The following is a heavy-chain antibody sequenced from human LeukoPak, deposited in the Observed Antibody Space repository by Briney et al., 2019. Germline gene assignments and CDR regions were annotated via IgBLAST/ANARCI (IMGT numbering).Heavy chain of an antibody. D-gene: IGHD2-15*01. CDR2: IYYSGST. J-gene: IGHJ5*02. CDR1: GGSISSYY. V-gene: IGHV4-59*08. Sequence: SETLSLTCTVSGGSISSYYWSWVRQPPGKGLEWIGYIYYSGSTNYNPSLRSRVTISVDTSKNQFSLKLSSVTAADTAVYYCARHASWYNWFDPWGQGTLVTVSS. CDR3: ARHASWYNWFDP.